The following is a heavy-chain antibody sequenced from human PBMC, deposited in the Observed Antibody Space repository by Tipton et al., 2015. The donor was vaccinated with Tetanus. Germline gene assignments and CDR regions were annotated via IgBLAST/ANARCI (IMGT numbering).Heavy chain of an antibody. D-gene: IGHD3-10*01. Sequence: SLRLSCAASGFTFNNYGMHWVRQAPGKGLEWVANIKQDGSEKYFVDSVKGRFTISRDNARNSLYLQMTSLRAEDTAVYYCARGGTYYYGSGHDFWGQGTLVTVSA. CDR1: GFTFNNYG. CDR2: IKQDGSEK. J-gene: IGHJ4*02. V-gene: IGHV3-7*04. CDR3: ARGGTYYYGSGHDF.